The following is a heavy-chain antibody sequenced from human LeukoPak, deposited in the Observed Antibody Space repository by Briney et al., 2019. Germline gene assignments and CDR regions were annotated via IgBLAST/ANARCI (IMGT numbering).Heavy chain of an antibody. Sequence: SVKVSCKASGGTFSSNGVSWVRQAPGQGLQWMGRIIPRFGTANYAQKFQGRVTITTDESTSTAYMELSSLRSEDTAVYYCARDGVVTTHIDYWGQGTLVTVSS. CDR3: ARDGVVTTHIDY. CDR1: GGTFSSNG. J-gene: IGHJ4*02. V-gene: IGHV1-69*05. CDR2: IIPRFGTA. D-gene: IGHD3-3*01.